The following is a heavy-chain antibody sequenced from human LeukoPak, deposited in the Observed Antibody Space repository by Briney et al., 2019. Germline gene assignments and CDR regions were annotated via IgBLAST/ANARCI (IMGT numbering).Heavy chain of an antibody. V-gene: IGHV1-18*04. Sequence: ASVKVSCKASGYTFTSYAISWVRQAPGQGLEWMGWISAYNGNTNYAQKLQGRVTMTTDTSTSTAYMELRSLRSDDTAVYSCARAHRGRYSSGWYRYWGQGPLVTVSS. CDR3: ARAHRGRYSSGWYRY. CDR2: ISAYNGNT. J-gene: IGHJ4*02. CDR1: GYTFTSYA. D-gene: IGHD6-19*01.